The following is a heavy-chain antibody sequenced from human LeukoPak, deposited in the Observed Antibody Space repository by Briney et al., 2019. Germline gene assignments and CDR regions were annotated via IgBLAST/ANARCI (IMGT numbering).Heavy chain of an antibody. CDR2: IWYDGSNK. CDR3: ARDGSPYNWNYGDAFDI. D-gene: IGHD1-7*01. V-gene: IGHV3-33*01. Sequence: PGVSLRLSCAASGFTFSSYGKHWVRQAPGKGLEWVAVIWYDGSNKYYADSVKGRFTISRDNSKNTLYLQMNGLRAEDTAVYYCARDGSPYNWNYGDAFDIWGQGTMVTVSS. CDR1: GFTFSSYG. J-gene: IGHJ3*02.